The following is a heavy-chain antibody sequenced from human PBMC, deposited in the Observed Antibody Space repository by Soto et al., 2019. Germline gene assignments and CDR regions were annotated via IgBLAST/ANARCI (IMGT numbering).Heavy chain of an antibody. CDR2: IGWDGRDT. J-gene: IGHJ3*01. CDR1: GFTFSSYA. Sequence: AGGSLRLSCAASGFTFSSYAMNWVRQAPGKGLEWVSLIGWDGRDTYYADSVQGRFTISRDNGKNSLFLHMNSLRSDDTAFYYCAATWPDDAFHVWGQGTVVTVSS. V-gene: IGHV3-43*02. CDR3: AATWPDDAFHV. D-gene: IGHD1-26*01.